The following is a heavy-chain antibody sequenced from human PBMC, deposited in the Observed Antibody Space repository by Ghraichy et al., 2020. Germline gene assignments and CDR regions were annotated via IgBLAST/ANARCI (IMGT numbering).Heavy chain of an antibody. J-gene: IGHJ6*02. CDR2: IYYSGST. Sequence: SETLSLTCTVSGGSISSYYWSWIRQPPGKGLEWIGYIYYSGSTNYNPSLKSRVTISVDTSKNQFSLKLSSVTAADTAVYYCARDSVSSGYYYYGMDVWGQGTTVTVSS. D-gene: IGHD5/OR15-5a*01. CDR3: ARDSVSSGYYYYGMDV. CDR1: GGSISSYY. V-gene: IGHV4-59*01.